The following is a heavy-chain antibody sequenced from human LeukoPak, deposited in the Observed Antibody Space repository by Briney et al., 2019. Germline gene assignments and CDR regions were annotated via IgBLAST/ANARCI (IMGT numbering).Heavy chain of an antibody. CDR2: INHSGST. CDR3: ARDHTPRITIFGVVKNGMDV. J-gene: IGHJ6*02. CDR1: GGSFSGYY. D-gene: IGHD3-3*01. Sequence: SETLSLTCAVYGGSFSGYYWSWIRQPPGKGLEWIGEINHSGSTNYNPSLKSRVTISVDTSKNQFSLKLSSVTAADTAVYYCARDHTPRITIFGVVKNGMDVWDQGTTVTVSS. V-gene: IGHV4-34*01.